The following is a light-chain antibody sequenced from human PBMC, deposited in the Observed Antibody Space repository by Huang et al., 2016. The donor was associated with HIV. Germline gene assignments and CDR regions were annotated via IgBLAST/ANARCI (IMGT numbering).Light chain of an antibody. CDR3: QQRSNWPPLT. CDR2: DAS. CDR1: QSVSSY. Sequence: EIVLTQSPATPSLSPGERATLSCRASQSVSSYLAWYQQRPGQAPRLLIYDASNRATGIPARFSGSGSGTDFTLTSSCLEPEDFAVYYCQQRSNWPPLTFGGGTKVEIK. V-gene: IGKV3-11*01. J-gene: IGKJ4*01.